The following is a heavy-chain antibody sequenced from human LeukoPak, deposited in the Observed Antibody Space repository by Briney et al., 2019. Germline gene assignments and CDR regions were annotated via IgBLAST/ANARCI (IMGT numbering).Heavy chain of an antibody. CDR3: AKGPIVGATRDFDY. D-gene: IGHD1-26*01. J-gene: IGHJ4*02. CDR2: IYSGGTT. V-gene: IGHV3-53*05. Sequence: GGSLRLSCAASGFTVSSNYMSWVRQAPGKGLEWVSVIYSGGTTYYADSVKGRFTIYRDNSKNTLYLQMNSLRAEDTAVYYCAKGPIVGATRDFDYWGQGTLVTVSS. CDR1: GFTVSSNY.